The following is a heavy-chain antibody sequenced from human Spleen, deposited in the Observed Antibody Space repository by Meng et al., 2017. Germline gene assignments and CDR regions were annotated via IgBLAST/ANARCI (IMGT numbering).Heavy chain of an antibody. CDR1: GFTFSSYW. Sequence: GESLKISCAASGFTFSSYWMSWVRQAPGKGLEWVANIKQDGSEKYYVDSVKGRFTISRDNAKNSLYLQMNSLRAEDTAVYYCARGHYYDSSGYYFHWGQGTLVTVSS. CDR2: IKQDGSEK. J-gene: IGHJ4*02. CDR3: ARGHYYDSSGYYFH. D-gene: IGHD3-22*01. V-gene: IGHV3-7*01.